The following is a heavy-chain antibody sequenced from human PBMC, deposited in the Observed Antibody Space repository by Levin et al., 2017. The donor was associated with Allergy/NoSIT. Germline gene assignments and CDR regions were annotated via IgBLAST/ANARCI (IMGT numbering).Heavy chain of an antibody. Sequence: LSLTCAASGFTFSSYAMNWVRQAPGKGLEWVSGTSDSGGSTYYADSVKGRFTISRDNSKNTLYLQVNSLRAEDTALYYCAKDLSAVPAANYYYAMDVWGPGTTVTVSS. J-gene: IGHJ6*02. CDR1: GFTFSSYA. V-gene: IGHV3-23*01. CDR2: TSDSGGST. D-gene: IGHD2-2*01. CDR3: AKDLSAVPAANYYYAMDV.